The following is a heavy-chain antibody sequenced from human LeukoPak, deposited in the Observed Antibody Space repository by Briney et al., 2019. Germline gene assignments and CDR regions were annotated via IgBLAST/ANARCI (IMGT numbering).Heavy chain of an antibody. Sequence: PGGSLRLSCAVSGFTLSDYYIEWLRQAPGKGLEWVGRSRNKANGYTTEYVASVKGRFIASREDSKSSLYLQMNSLKAEDTAVYYCTRSRTDGNNVFDYWGQGTLVTVSS. CDR3: TRSRTDGNNVFDY. CDR1: GFTLSDYY. V-gene: IGHV3-72*01. CDR2: SRNKANGYTT. J-gene: IGHJ4*02. D-gene: IGHD5-24*01.